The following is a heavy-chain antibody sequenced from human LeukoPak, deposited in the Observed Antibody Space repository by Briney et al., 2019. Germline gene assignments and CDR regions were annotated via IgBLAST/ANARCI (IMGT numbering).Heavy chain of an antibody. J-gene: IGHJ5*02. V-gene: IGHV3-48*01. CDR1: GFTFSSYS. Sequence: SGGSLRLSCAASGFTFSSYSMNWVRQAPGKGLEWVSYISSSSTIYYADSVKGRFTISRDNAKNSLYLQMNSLRAEDTAVYYCAILEWLLSWGQGTLVTVSS. CDR2: ISSSSTI. D-gene: IGHD3-3*01. CDR3: AILEWLLS.